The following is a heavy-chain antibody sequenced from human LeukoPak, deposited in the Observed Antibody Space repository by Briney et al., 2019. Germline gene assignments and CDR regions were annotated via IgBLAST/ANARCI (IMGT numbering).Heavy chain of an antibody. Sequence: GGSLRLSCAASGFTFSTYGMHWVRQAPGKGLEWVAFIRYDGSNKYYADSVKGRFSLSRDNSKTTLNLQMNRLRTEATAVYYCAKGGEHDILTGYRRSRLLGDYWGQGTLVTVSS. CDR3: AKGGEHDILTGYRRSRLLGDY. CDR2: IRYDGSNK. V-gene: IGHV3-30*02. J-gene: IGHJ4*02. D-gene: IGHD3-9*01. CDR1: GFTFSTYG.